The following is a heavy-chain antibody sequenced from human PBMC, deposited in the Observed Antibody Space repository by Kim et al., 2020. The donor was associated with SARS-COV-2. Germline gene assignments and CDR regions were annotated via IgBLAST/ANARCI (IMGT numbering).Heavy chain of an antibody. CDR1: GGTFSSYA. D-gene: IGHD3-22*01. J-gene: IGHJ4*02. V-gene: IGHV1-69*13. CDR2: IIPIFGTA. CDR3: AVTSLGYYYDSSGYSIYYFDY. Sequence: SVKVSCKASGGTFSSYAISWVRQAPGQGLEWMGGIIPIFGTANYAQKFQGRVTITADESTSTAYMELSSLRSEDTAVYYCAVTSLGYYYDSSGYSIYYFDYWGQGTLVTVSS.